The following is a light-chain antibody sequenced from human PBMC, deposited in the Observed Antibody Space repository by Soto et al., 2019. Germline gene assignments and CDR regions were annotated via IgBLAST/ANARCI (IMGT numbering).Light chain of an antibody. CDR1: QSINNRY. V-gene: IGKV3-20*01. CDR3: HHYDNSPPFP. J-gene: IGKJ3*01. Sequence: EIVLTQSPGTLSFSPGERAILSCRASQSINNRYLAWYQQMPGRAPRLLIHGASSRAAGIPDRFSGSGSGTDFTLTINRLEPEDFAVYYCHHYDNSPPFPFGPGTTVDF. CDR2: GAS.